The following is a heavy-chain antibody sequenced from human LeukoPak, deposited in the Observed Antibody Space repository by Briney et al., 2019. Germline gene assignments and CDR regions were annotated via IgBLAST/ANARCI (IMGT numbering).Heavy chain of an antibody. CDR2: FHNSGTS. CDR3: TRGAGWLTAY. CDR1: DDSISDYY. J-gene: IGHJ4*02. V-gene: IGHV4-59*01. Sequence: SETLSLTCTVSDDSISDYYRGWIRQPPGKGLEWIGYFHNSGTSTYNPSLKSRVTISADTSKNQFSLNSLTTPATAVYHCTRGAGWLTAYWGQAILVTVSS. D-gene: IGHD5-12*01.